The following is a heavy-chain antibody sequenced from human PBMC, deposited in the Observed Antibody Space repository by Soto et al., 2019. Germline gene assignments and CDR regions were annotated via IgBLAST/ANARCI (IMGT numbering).Heavy chain of an antibody. V-gene: IGHV1-69*04. CDR1: GGTFSSYT. CDR2: IIPILGIA. Sequence: SVKVSCKASGGTFSSYTISWVRQAPGQGLEWMGRIIPILGIANYAQKFQGRVTITADKSTSTAYMELSSLRSEDTAVYYCAREAIVVVVAAYGYSYMDVWGKGTTVTVSS. D-gene: IGHD2-15*01. CDR3: AREAIVVVVAAYGYSYMDV. J-gene: IGHJ6*03.